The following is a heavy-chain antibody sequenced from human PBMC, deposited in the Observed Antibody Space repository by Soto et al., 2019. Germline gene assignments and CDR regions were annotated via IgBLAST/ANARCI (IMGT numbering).Heavy chain of an antibody. J-gene: IGHJ4*02. CDR3: ARPSNNYVAH. CDR1: GYSFTSYW. V-gene: IGHV5-10-1*01. D-gene: IGHD4-4*01. CDR2: IDPSNSYT. Sequence: PGESLKISCKGSGYSFTSYWITWVRQMPGKGLEWMGRIDPSNSYTNYSPSFQGHVTISRDTSISTAYLQWNSLKASDTAMYYCARPSNNYVAHWGQGTLVTVSS.